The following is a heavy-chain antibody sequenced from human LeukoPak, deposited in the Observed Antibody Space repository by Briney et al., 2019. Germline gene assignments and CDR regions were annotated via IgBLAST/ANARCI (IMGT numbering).Heavy chain of an antibody. CDR3: AKESQLGYCSSTSCFYYYGMDV. J-gene: IGHJ6*02. D-gene: IGHD2-2*01. CDR2: ISYDGSNK. Sequence: GGSLRLSCAASGFTFSSYGMHWVRQAPGKRLQWVTGISYDGSNKYYADSVKGRFTISRDNSKNTLYLQMNSLRAEDTAVYYCAKESQLGYCSSTSCFYYYGMDVWGQGTTVTVSS. V-gene: IGHV3-30*18. CDR1: GFTFSSYG.